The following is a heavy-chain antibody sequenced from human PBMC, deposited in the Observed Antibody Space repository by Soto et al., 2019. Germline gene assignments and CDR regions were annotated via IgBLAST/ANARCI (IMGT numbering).Heavy chain of an antibody. Sequence: QAHLMQSGAEVKKPGSSVKVSCKASGGTFSGYAISWVRQRPGRGLEWMVGIIPILGITSYAEKFQGRITLAADESTGTAFMDLRSLISEDTAVYYCARDPRSITGTTSSEDFQYWGPGTLVSVSS. CDR3: ARDPRSITGTTSSEDFQY. CDR2: IIPILGIT. D-gene: IGHD1-20*01. J-gene: IGHJ1*01. CDR1: GGTFSGYA. V-gene: IGHV1-69*01.